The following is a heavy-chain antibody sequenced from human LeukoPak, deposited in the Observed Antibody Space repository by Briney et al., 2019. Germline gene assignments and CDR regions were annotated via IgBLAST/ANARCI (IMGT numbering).Heavy chain of an antibody. V-gene: IGHV6-1*01. CDR3: AKLGDSST. CDR2: TYYRCKWYK. Sequence: RGLEWVARTYYRCKWYKDYAVSGKSLIIIKPDRTKNQFSLQLNSVTPEDTAVYYCAKLGDSSTWGQGTLVTVSS. J-gene: IGHJ5*02. D-gene: IGHD6-19*01.